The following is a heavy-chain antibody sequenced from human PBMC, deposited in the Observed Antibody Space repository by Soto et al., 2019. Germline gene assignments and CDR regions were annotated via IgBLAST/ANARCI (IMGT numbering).Heavy chain of an antibody. CDR1: GYTFTSYD. CDR2: MNPNSGNT. D-gene: IGHD6-19*01. V-gene: IGHV1-8*01. J-gene: IGHJ3*02. Sequence: ASVKVSCKASGYTFTSYDINWVRQATGQGLEWMGWMNPNSGNTGYAQKFQGRVTMTRNTSISTAYMELSSLRSEDTAVYYCAGHLDDSSGWYSAYDIWGQGTMVTVSS. CDR3: AGHLDDSSGWYSAYDI.